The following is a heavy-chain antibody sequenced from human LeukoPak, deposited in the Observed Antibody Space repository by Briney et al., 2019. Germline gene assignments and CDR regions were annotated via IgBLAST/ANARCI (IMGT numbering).Heavy chain of an antibody. J-gene: IGHJ4*02. D-gene: IGHD6-13*01. CDR1: GYTLTELS. CDR2: FDPEDGET. CDR3: ATFDQYIAAAPDV. Sequence: ASVKVSCKVSGYTLTELSMHWVRQAPGKGLEWMGGFDPEDGETIYAHKFKGRVTMTEDTSTDTAYMELSSLRSEDTAVYYCATFDQYIAAAPDVWGQGTLVTVSS. V-gene: IGHV1-24*01.